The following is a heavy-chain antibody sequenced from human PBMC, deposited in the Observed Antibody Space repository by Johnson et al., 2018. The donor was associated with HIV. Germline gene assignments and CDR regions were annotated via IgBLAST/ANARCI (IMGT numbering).Heavy chain of an antibody. D-gene: IGHD3-9*01. CDR1: GFTVSRNY. V-gene: IGHV3-53*01. J-gene: IGHJ3*02. CDR2: IHRGGST. Sequence: VQSVESGGGLIQPGGSLRLSCAVFGFTVSRNYMSWVRQAPGKGMAWVSVIHRGGSTYYADSVKGRFTISRDNSKNTLYLQMNSLRAEDTAAYYCARDDILTGYYDAFDIWGQGTMVTVSS. CDR3: ARDDILTGYYDAFDI.